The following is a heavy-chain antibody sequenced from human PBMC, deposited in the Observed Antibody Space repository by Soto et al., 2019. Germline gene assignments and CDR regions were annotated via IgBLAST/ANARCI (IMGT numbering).Heavy chain of an antibody. CDR1: GFMFANYA. V-gene: IGHV3-23*01. D-gene: IGHD5-18*01. CDR2: ITGRGGGT. CDR3: GKWDTHRIIPPPVGSNYYYLDKDV. J-gene: IGHJ6*02. Sequence: PGGSLRLSCAASGFMFANYAMGWVRQAPGRGLEWVSAITGRGGGTYYADSVKGRVTVSRDNSKNTLYLQMHSLRVEDTAIFFCGKWDTHRIIPPPVGSNYYYLDKDVWGQGTTVTVSS.